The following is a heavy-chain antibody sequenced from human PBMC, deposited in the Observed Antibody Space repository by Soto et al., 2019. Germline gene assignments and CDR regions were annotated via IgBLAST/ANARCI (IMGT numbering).Heavy chain of an antibody. CDR3: GRGAKYQAMCNYHYYYSGMEV. CDR2: INHSGST. D-gene: IGHD4-4*01. V-gene: IGHV4-34*01. J-gene: IGHJ6*02. Sequence: PEKPPVTCAVYGGSFSGYYWSWIRQPPGKGLEWIGEINHSGSTNYNPSLKSRVTISVDTSKNQFYLKLSSVTAADTAVYYCGRGAKYQAMCNYHYYYSGMEVWGQLTTVSVS. CDR1: GGSFSGYY.